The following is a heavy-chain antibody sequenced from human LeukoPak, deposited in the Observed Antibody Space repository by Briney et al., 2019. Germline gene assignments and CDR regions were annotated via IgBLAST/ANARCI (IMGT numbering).Heavy chain of an antibody. V-gene: IGHV1-18*01. D-gene: IGHD6-19*01. J-gene: IGHJ6*03. CDR2: ISAYNGNT. Sequence: ASVKLSCKASGYTFTSYGISWVRQAPGQGLEWMGWISAYNGNTNYAQKLQGRVTMTTDTSTSTAYMELRSLRSDDTAVYYCARSSGWFYYYYYYMDVWGKGTTVTVSS. CDR3: ARSSGWFYYYYYYMDV. CDR1: GYTFTSYG.